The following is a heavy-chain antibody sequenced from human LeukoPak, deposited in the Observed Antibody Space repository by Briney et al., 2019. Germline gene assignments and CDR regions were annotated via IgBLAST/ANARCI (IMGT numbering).Heavy chain of an antibody. V-gene: IGHV1-69*13. J-gene: IGHJ3*02. CDR3: ARDRAIPKADVFDI. Sequence: SVKVSCKASGGTFSGYAVSWVRQAPGQGLEWMGGIIPMLGTGNYAQKFQGRVSITADEPRSTLYMEMSSLKSEDTAVYYCARDRAIPKADVFDIWGQGTMITVSS. CDR2: IIPMLGTG. CDR1: GGTFSGYA.